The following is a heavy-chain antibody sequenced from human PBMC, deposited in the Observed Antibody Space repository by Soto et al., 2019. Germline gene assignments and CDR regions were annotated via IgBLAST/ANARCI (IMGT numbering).Heavy chain of an antibody. CDR3: ARGPAIFGVVSVYYYYYYMDV. D-gene: IGHD3-3*01. J-gene: IGHJ6*03. V-gene: IGHV1-8*01. CDR1: GYTFTSYD. CDR2: MNPNSGNT. Sequence: ASVKVSCKASGYTFTSYDINWVRQATGQGLEWMGWMNPNSGNTGYAQKFEGRVTMTRNTSISTAYMELSSLRSEDTAVYYCARGPAIFGVVSVYYYYYYMDVWGKGTTVTVSS.